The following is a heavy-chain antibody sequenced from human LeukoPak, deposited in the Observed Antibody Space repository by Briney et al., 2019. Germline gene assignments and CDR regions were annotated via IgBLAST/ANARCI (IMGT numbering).Heavy chain of an antibody. J-gene: IGHJ4*02. Sequence: ASVKVSCEASGYTFIGYYVHWVRQAPGQGLEWMGWINPNSGDTNYAQKFQGRVTMTRDTSISTAYMELSSLRSDDTAVYFCARRYYDSSGYFIDYWGLGTLVTVSS. D-gene: IGHD3-22*01. CDR2: INPNSGDT. CDR3: ARRYYDSSGYFIDY. V-gene: IGHV1-2*02. CDR1: GYTFIGYY.